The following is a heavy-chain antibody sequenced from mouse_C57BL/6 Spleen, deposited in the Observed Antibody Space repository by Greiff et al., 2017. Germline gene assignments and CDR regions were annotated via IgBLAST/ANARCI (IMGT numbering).Heavy chain of an antibody. J-gene: IGHJ2*01. V-gene: IGHV1-69*01. D-gene: IGHD2-10*02. Sequence: QVQLQQPGAELVMPGASVKLSCKASGYTFTSYWMHWVKQRPGQGLEWIGEIDPSDSYTNYNQKFKGKSTLTIDKSSSTAYMQLSSLTSEDSAVYYCARAGYGNPDYWGQGTTLTVSS. CDR3: ARAGYGNPDY. CDR2: IDPSDSYT. CDR1: GYTFTSYW.